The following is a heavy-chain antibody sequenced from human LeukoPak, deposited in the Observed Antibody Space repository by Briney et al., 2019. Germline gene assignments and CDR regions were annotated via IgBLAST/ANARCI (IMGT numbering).Heavy chain of an antibody. D-gene: IGHD6-6*01. CDR2: IYHSGSA. V-gene: IGHV4-38-2*02. J-gene: IGHJ4*02. CDR1: GYSISSGYY. Sequence: SETLSLTCTVSGYSISSGYYWGWIRQPPGKGLEWIGSIYHSGSAYYNPSLKSRVTISVDTSKNQFSLKLSSVTAADTAVYYCARGRAAPARRSYYFDYWGQGTLVTVSS. CDR3: ARGRAAPARRSYYFDY.